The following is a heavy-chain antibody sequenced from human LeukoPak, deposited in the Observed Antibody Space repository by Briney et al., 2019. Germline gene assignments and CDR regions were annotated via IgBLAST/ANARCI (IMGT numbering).Heavy chain of an antibody. CDR2: ISNDGRNK. Sequence: PGGSLRLSCAASGFTLSTYGMHWVRQAPGKGLEWVAVISNDGRNKYYSDSMKGRFTMSRDNSKNTLNLQMNSLRAEDTAVYYCARAGGSSFDYWGQGTLVTVSS. D-gene: IGHD1-26*01. CDR3: ARAGGSSFDY. CDR1: GFTLSTYG. J-gene: IGHJ4*02. V-gene: IGHV3-30*03.